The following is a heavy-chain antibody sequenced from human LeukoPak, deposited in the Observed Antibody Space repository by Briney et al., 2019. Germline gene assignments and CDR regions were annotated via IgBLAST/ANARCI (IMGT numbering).Heavy chain of an antibody. V-gene: IGHV1-24*01. D-gene: IGHD3-10*01. CDR2: FDPEDGET. CDR3: ATDYTARGSGSRGPPRWFDP. Sequence: ASVKVSCKVSRYTLTELSMHWVRQAPGKGLEWMGGFDPEDGETIYAQKFQGRVTMTEDTSTDTAYMELSSLRSEDTAVYYCATDYTARGSGSRGPPRWFDPWGQGTLVTVST. CDR1: RYTLTELS. J-gene: IGHJ5*02.